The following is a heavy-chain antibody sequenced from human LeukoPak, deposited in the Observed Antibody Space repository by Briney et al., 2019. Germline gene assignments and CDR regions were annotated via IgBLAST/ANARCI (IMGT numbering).Heavy chain of an antibody. J-gene: IGHJ4*02. D-gene: IGHD4-23*01. Sequence: GGSLRLSCAASGFTFSSYSMNWVRQAPGEGLEWVSSISSSSSYIYYADSVKGRFTISRDNAKNSLYLQMNSLRAEDTAVYYCARAAPNCGGNSWFDYWGQGTLVTVSS. CDR2: ISSSSSYI. CDR3: ARAAPNCGGNSWFDY. V-gene: IGHV3-21*01. CDR1: GFTFSSYS.